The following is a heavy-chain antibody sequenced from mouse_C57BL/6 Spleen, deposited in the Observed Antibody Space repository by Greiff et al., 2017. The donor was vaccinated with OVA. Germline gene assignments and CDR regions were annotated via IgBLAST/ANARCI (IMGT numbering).Heavy chain of an antibody. D-gene: IGHD1-1*01. J-gene: IGHJ2*01. CDR3: ARVDYYGSSEYFDY. CDR2: ISYDGSN. V-gene: IGHV3-6*01. Sequence: EVQLQESGPGLVKPSQSLSLTCSVTGYSITSGYYWNWIRQFPGNKLEWMGYISYDGSNNYNPSLKNRISITRDTSKNQFFLKLNSVTTEDTATYYCARVDYYGSSEYFDYWGQGTTLTVSS. CDR1: GYSITSGYY.